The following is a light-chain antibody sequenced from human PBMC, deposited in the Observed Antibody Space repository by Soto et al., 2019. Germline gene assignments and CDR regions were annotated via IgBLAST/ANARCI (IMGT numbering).Light chain of an antibody. CDR3: QQRSNT. CDR2: EAS. Sequence: EIFLTPTHPTLSLSPVRIGTLSCRASQSVGSNLARYQQKPGQAPRLLIYEASNRATGIPARFSGSGSGTDFTLTISSLEPEDFAVYYCQQRSNTFGQGTRLEIK. V-gene: IGKV3-11*01. CDR1: QSVGSN. J-gene: IGKJ5*01.